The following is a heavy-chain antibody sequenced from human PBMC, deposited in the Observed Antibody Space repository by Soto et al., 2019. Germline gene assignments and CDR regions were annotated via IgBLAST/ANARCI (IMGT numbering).Heavy chain of an antibody. CDR3: ASPAPDGDYNPYYYYGMDV. V-gene: IGHV1-69*06. CDR1: GCTFSSYA. J-gene: IGHJ6*02. Sequence: SVKVSCKASGCTFSSYAISWVRHAPGQGLEWMGGIIPIFGTANYAQKFQGRVTITADKSTSTAYMELSSLRSEDTAVYYCASPAPDGDYNPYYYYGMDVWGQGTTVTVSS. CDR2: IIPIFGTA. D-gene: IGHD4-17*01.